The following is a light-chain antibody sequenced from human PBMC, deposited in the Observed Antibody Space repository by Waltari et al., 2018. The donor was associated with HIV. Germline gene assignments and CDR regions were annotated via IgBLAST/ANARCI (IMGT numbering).Light chain of an antibody. V-gene: IGKV1-6*01. Sequence: AIQITQSPSSLSASVGDRVTITCRASQGIRDELAWYQQKPGGAPKLLIHTSSALQSGVPSRFSGSGSGTVFSLTISRLQPEDFATYYCLQSYDYPWTFGRGTKVDI. J-gene: IGKJ2*01. CDR2: TSS. CDR3: LQSYDYPWT. CDR1: QGIRDE.